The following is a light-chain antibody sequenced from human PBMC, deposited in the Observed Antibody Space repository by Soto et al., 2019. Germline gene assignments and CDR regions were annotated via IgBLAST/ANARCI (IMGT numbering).Light chain of an antibody. CDR2: WAS. J-gene: IGKJ3*01. Sequence: DIVMTQSPDSLAVSLGERATINCKSSQSVLYSSNNKNYLAWYQQKPGQPPKLLIYWASTRESGVPDRFSGSGSGTDFTLTISSLQAEDVAVYCCQQYYSPPFTFGPGTKVDIK. CDR1: QSVLYSSNNKNY. V-gene: IGKV4-1*01. CDR3: QQYYSPPFT.